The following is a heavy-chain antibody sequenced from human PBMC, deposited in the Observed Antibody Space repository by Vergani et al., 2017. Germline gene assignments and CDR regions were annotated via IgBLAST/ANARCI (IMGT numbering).Heavy chain of an antibody. Sequence: QVQLQESGPGLVKPSETLSLTCAVSGFSIDNGYYWDWIRQPPGKGLEWIGSSYRTGRTHFNPSLKSRVTISVDTSNNHFYLRLISLTAAATAVYYCARRSCIVYDIFSGTQYFFDFWGQGTLVTVSS. D-gene: IGHD3-9*01. J-gene: IGHJ4*02. CDR2: SYRTGRT. CDR3: ARRSCIVYDIFSGTQYFFDF. CDR1: GFSIDNGYY. V-gene: IGHV4-38-2*01.